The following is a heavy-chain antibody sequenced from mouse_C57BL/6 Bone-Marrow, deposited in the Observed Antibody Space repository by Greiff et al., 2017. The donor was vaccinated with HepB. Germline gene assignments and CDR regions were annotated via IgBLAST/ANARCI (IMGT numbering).Heavy chain of an antibody. V-gene: IGHV1-18*01. Sequence: DVKLQESGPELVKPGASVKISCKASGYTFTDYNMDWVKQSPGKSLEWIGDINPNNGGTIYNQKFKGKATLTVDKSSSTAYMELRSLTSEDTAVYYCARLGGGYSWFAYWGQGTLVTVSA. CDR3: ARLGGGYSWFAY. CDR2: INPNNGGT. J-gene: IGHJ3*01. CDR1: GYTFTDYN. D-gene: IGHD2-3*01.